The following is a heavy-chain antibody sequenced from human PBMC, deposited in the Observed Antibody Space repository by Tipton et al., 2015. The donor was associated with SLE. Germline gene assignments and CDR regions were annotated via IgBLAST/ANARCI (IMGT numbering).Heavy chain of an antibody. CDR1: GFTFRSYE. CDR2: ISSSGSTI. CDR3: ALFSSSWKNLDY. J-gene: IGHJ4*02. D-gene: IGHD6-13*01. Sequence: AASGFTFRSYEMNWVRQAPGKGLEWVSYISSSGSTIYYADSVKGRFTISRDNAKNSLYLQMNSLRAEDTAVYYCALFSSSWKNLDYWGQGTLVTVSS. V-gene: IGHV3-48*03.